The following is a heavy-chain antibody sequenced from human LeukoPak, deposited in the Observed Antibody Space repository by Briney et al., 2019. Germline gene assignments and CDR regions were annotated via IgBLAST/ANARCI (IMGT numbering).Heavy chain of an antibody. CDR3: ARSGDYDSSGYYFDY. Sequence: PSETLSLTCTVSGGSISSYYWSWIRQPPGKGLERIGYIYYSGSTSYNPSLKSRVTISVDTSKNQFSLKLSSVTAADTAVYYCARSGDYDSSGYYFDYWGQGTLVTVSS. CDR1: GGSISSYY. D-gene: IGHD3-22*01. J-gene: IGHJ4*02. V-gene: IGHV4-59*01. CDR2: IYYSGST.